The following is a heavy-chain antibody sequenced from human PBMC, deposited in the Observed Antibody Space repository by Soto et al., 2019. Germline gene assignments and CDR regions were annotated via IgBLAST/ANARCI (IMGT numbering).Heavy chain of an antibody. Sequence: QITLKESGPTLVKPTQTLTLTCTFSGFSLSTSGVGVGWIRQPPGKALEWLALIYWDDDKRYRPSLKSRLTIPKDTSKNQVVLTMTNMDPVDTATYYWAHRGDGSGWHNWFDPWGQGTLVTVSS. D-gene: IGHD3-10*01. J-gene: IGHJ5*02. CDR1: GFSLSTSGVG. CDR2: IYWDDDK. CDR3: AHRGDGSGWHNWFDP. V-gene: IGHV2-5*02.